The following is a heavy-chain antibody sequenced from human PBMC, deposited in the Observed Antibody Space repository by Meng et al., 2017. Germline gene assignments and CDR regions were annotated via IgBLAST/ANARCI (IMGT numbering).Heavy chain of an antibody. J-gene: IGHJ6*02. CDR2: INWNGGST. CDR3: ARDLALVAAAGSRKRKNYYYGMDV. D-gene: IGHD6-13*01. Sequence: GGSLRLSCAASGFTFDDYGMSWVRQAPGKGLEWVSGINWNGGSTGYADSVKGRFTISRDNSKNTLYLQMNSLRAEDTAVYYCARDLALVAAAGSRKRKNYYYGMDVWGQGTTVTVSS. V-gene: IGHV3-20*04. CDR1: GFTFDDYG.